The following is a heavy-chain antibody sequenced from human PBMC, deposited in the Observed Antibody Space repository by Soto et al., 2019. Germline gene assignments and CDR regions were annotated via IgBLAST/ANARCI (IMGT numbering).Heavy chain of an antibody. CDR1: GYTFTGYY. D-gene: IGHD2-15*01. CDR2: INPNTGVT. Sequence: VASVKVSCKASGYTFTGYYIHWVRQAPGQGLEWMGWINPNTGVTKYAQKFQGRVIMTRDTSISTAYMDLSSLTSDDTAIYYCARAAVGGAYYYFQYLGQATLVTVS. J-gene: IGHJ4*02. CDR3: ARAAVGGAYYYFQY. V-gene: IGHV1-2*02.